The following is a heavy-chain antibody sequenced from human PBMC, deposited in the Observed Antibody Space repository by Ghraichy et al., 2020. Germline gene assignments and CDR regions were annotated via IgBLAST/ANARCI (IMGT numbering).Heavy chain of an antibody. Sequence: GGSLRLSCAASGFTFSSYGMHWVRQAPGKGLEWVAVIWYDGSNKYYADSVKGRFTISRDNSKNTLYLQMNSLRAEDTAVYYCARESIWDSHWFDPWGQGTLVTVSS. D-gene: IGHD3-16*01. CDR1: GFTFSSYG. J-gene: IGHJ5*02. V-gene: IGHV3-33*08. CDR2: IWYDGSNK. CDR3: ARESIWDSHWFDP.